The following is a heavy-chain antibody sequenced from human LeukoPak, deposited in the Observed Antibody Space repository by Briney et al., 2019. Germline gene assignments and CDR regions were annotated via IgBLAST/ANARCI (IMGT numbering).Heavy chain of an antibody. Sequence: SVKVSCKTSGGTFSSYAISWVRQAPGQGLEWMGRIIPIFGTANYAQKFQGRVTITTDESTSTAYMELSSLRSEDTAVYYCARGVGATMPHYFDYWGQGTLVTVSS. CDR1: GGTFSSYA. CDR3: ARGVGATMPHYFDY. CDR2: IIPIFGTA. V-gene: IGHV1-69*05. D-gene: IGHD1-26*01. J-gene: IGHJ4*02.